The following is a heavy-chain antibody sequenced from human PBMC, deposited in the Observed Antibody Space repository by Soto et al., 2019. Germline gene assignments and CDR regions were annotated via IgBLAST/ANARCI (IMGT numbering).Heavy chain of an antibody. Sequence: QLVESGGGLVQPGGSLRLSCVASGFTFSSYWLHWVRHAPGEGLVWVSRINPDGGRTNYENSVNAQFTISRDNAKNTLYLQMESLRAEDTAVYYCARVKLGSSAWVAPWGQGTLVTVSS. D-gene: IGHD3-16*01. V-gene: IGHV3-74*01. CDR2: INPDGGRT. CDR1: GFTFSSYW. CDR3: ARVKLGSSAWVAP. J-gene: IGHJ5*02.